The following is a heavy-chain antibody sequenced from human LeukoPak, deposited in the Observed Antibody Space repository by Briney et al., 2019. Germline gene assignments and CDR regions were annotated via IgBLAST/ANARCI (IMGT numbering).Heavy chain of an antibody. CDR3: ARDPSEMSYDFWSGYYSHYYYYYMDV. Sequence: GGSLRLSCAASGFTFSSYGMHWVRQAPGKGLEWVAVIWYDGSNKYYADSVKGRFTISRDNSKNTLYLQMNSLRAEDTAVYYCARDPSEMSYDFWSGYYSHYYYYYMDVWGKGTTVTVSS. D-gene: IGHD3-3*01. J-gene: IGHJ6*03. V-gene: IGHV3-33*01. CDR1: GFTFSSYG. CDR2: IWYDGSNK.